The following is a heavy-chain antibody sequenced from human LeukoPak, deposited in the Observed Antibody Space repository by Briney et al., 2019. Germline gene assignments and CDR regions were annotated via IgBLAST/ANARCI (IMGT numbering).Heavy chain of an antibody. J-gene: IGHJ5*02. D-gene: IGHD3-3*01. CDR3: ASRSDYDFWSGYHRAWFDP. CDR1: GYTFTGYY. CDR2: IIPIFGTA. Sequence: SVKVSCNASGYTFTGYYMHWVRQAPGQGLEWMGGIIPIFGTANYAQKFQGRVTITADESTSTAYMELSSLRSEDTAVYYCASRSDYDFWSGYHRAWFDPWGQGTLVTVSS. V-gene: IGHV1-69*13.